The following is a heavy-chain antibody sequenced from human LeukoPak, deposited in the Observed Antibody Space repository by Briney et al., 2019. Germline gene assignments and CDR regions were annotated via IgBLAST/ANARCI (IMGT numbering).Heavy chain of an antibody. Sequence: GGSLRLSCAASALIVSLNYMSWVRQAPGKGLEWVSSFYSGGATHYADSVKGRFTISRDISENTVYLQMNSLTAEDTAVYYCAKAVRGYAPHLYYFDYWGQGTRVTVSS. CDR2: FYSGGAT. V-gene: IGHV3-53*01. CDR1: ALIVSLNY. D-gene: IGHD5-12*01. CDR3: AKAVRGYAPHLYYFDY. J-gene: IGHJ4*02.